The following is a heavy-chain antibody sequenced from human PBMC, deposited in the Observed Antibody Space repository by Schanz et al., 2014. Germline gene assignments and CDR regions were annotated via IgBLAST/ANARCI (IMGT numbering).Heavy chain of an antibody. Sequence: QVQLLQSGAEVKKPGASVKVSCKASGYTLSAYSLHWVRQAPGQGLEWMGIVNPSVRGTHFAREFQGRVTVTSDTSTSTVYMELSGLRSEDTAVYYCAGAFDSSGYYFAYWGQGTLVTVSS. D-gene: IGHD3-22*01. CDR3: AGAFDSSGYYFAY. J-gene: IGHJ4*02. CDR2: VNPSVRGT. V-gene: IGHV1-46*03. CDR1: GYTLSAYS.